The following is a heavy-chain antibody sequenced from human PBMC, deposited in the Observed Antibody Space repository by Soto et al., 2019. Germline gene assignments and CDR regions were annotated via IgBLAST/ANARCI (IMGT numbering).Heavy chain of an antibody. CDR1: GFTFSSCG. J-gene: IGHJ4*01. CDR2: ITHDGSNK. CDR3: AKGFGSGSYYSLGH. D-gene: IGHD3-10*01. V-gene: IGHV3-30*18. Sequence: GGSLRLSCAASGFTFSSCGMHWVRQAPGKGLQWVALITHDGSNKYHTESVKGRFSISRDNSENTLFLQMNSLRAEDTAVYYFAKGFGSGSYYSLGHWGHGTLVTVSS.